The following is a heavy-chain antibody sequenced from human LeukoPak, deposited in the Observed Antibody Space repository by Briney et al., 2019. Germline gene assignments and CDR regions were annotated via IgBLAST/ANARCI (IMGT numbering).Heavy chain of an antibody. CDR1: GGSIYGSSYY. CDR2: IYYSGST. Sequence: SQTLSLTCTVSGGSIYGSSYYWSWIRQPAGKGLEWIGYIYYSGSTNYNPSLKSRVTISVDTSKNQFSLKLSSVTAADTAVYYCARHSSSWFDYWGQGTLVTVSS. CDR3: ARHSSSWFDY. V-gene: IGHV4-61*09. J-gene: IGHJ4*02. D-gene: IGHD6-13*01.